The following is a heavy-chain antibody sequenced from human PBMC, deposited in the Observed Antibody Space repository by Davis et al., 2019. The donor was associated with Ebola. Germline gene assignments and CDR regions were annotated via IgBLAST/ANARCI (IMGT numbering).Heavy chain of an antibody. Sequence: SETLSLTCTVSGGSISSYYWSWIRQPPGKGLEWIGYIYYSGSTNYNPSLKSRVTISVDTSKNQFSLALTSVTAADTAVYYCACRYSSSPLYWGQGTLVTVSS. CDR3: ACRYSSSPLY. J-gene: IGHJ4*02. D-gene: IGHD6-6*01. V-gene: IGHV4-59*08. CDR1: GGSISSYY. CDR2: IYYSGST.